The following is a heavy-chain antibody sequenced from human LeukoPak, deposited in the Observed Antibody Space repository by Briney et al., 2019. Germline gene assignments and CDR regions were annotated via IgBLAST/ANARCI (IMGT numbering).Heavy chain of an antibody. V-gene: IGHV3-9*01. Sequence: GGSLRLSCAASGFTFDDYAMHWVRQAPGKGLEWVSGISWNSGSIGYADSVKGRFTISRDNAKNSLYLQMNSLRVEDTAVYYCAREDDGGSGPDYWGQGTLVTVSS. D-gene: IGHD4-23*01. CDR3: AREDDGGSGPDY. CDR2: ISWNSGSI. J-gene: IGHJ4*02. CDR1: GFTFDDYA.